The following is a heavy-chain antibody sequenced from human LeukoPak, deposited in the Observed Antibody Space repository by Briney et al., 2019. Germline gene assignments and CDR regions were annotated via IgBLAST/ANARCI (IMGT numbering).Heavy chain of an antibody. CDR1: GFTFSSYD. D-gene: IGHD6-19*01. CDR2: ISYDGSNK. CDR3: ARDQWPPGY. V-gene: IGHV3-30-3*01. Sequence: GRSLRLSCAASGFTFSSYDMHWVRQAPGKGLEWVAVISYDGSNKYYADSVKGRFTISRDNSKNTLYLQMNSLRAEDTAVYYCARDQWPPGYWGQGTLVTVSS. J-gene: IGHJ4*02.